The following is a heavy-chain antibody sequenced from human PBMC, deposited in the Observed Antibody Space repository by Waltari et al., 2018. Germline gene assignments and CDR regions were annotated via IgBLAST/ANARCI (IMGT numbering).Heavy chain of an antibody. J-gene: IGHJ6*03. Sequence: QVQLVQSGAEVKKPGSSVTVSCKASGGRFASYGISWVRRAPGQGLEWMGGIIPTVGTTNYAQKFQGRVTINADKSTSTAYMHLTSLRSEDAAVYYCAGGYYESSGFSFYYFYHMDVWGKGTTVTVSS. V-gene: IGHV1-69*14. CDR1: GGRFASYG. CDR2: IIPTVGTT. CDR3: AGGYYESSGFSFYYFYHMDV. D-gene: IGHD3-22*01.